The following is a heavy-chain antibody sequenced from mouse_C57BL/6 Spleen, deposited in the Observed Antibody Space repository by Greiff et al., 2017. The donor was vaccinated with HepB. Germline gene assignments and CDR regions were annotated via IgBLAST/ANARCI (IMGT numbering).Heavy chain of an antibody. J-gene: IGHJ2*01. CDR1: GYSFTGYY. CDR2: INPSTGGT. Sequence: EVKLQESGPELVKPGASVKISCKASGYSFTGYYMNWVKQSPEKSLEWIGEINPSTGGTTYNQKFKAKATLTVDKSSSTAYMQLKSLTSEDSAVYYCARRFLDYWGQGTTLTVSS. V-gene: IGHV1-42*01. CDR3: ARRFLDY.